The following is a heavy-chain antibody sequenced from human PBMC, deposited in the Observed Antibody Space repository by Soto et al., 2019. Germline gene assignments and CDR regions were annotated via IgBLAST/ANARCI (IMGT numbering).Heavy chain of an antibody. CDR2: ISGSGGST. D-gene: IGHD5-12*01. Sequence: LRLSFAASGXTFSSYAMSWVRQAPGKGLEWVSAISGSGGSTYYADSVKGRFTISRDNSKNTLYLQMNSLRAEDTAVYYCAKLGRWLQFDIWGQGTMVTVSS. V-gene: IGHV3-23*01. CDR1: GXTFSSYA. J-gene: IGHJ3*02. CDR3: AKLGRWLQFDI.